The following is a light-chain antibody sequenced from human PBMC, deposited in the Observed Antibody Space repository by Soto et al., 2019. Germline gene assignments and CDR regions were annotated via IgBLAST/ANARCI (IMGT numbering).Light chain of an antibody. CDR1: QTISTW. CDR3: QQYNRYSYT. J-gene: IGKJ2*01. CDR2: GAS. Sequence: DIQMTQSPSTLSASVGDRVTLTCRAIQTISTWLAWYQQKPGKAPKLLIYGASSLQTGVPSRFSGSGSGTEFTLTISSLQHDDFATYYCQQYNRYSYTFGQGTKLEIK. V-gene: IGKV1-5*01.